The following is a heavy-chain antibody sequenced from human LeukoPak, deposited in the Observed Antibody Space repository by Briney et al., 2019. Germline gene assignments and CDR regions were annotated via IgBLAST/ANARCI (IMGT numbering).Heavy chain of an antibody. CDR1: GGSISSYY. D-gene: IGHD3-22*01. V-gene: IGHV4-59*08. Sequence: SETLSLTCTVSGGSISSYYWSWIRQPPGKGLKWIGNIYYSGYTTYSPSLRSRVTISVDTSKNQFSLKLSSLTAADTAVYYCARVHIDKYYYDETTNFDIWGQGTLVTVSS. CDR3: ARVHIDKYYYDETTNFDI. J-gene: IGHJ3*02. CDR2: IYYSGYT.